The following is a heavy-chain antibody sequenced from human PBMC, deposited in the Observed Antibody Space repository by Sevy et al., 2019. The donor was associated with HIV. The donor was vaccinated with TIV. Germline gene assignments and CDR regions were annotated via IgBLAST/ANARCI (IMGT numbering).Heavy chain of an antibody. V-gene: IGHV6-1*01. CDR1: GDSVSSNSVA. Sequence: SQTLSLTCAISGDSVSSNSVAWNWIRQSPSRGLEWLGRTYYRSKWYNDYAVSVKSRITINPDTSKNQFSLQLNSVTPEDTAVYYCARVRSSSPRRHNWFDPWGQGTLVTVSS. J-gene: IGHJ5*02. CDR3: ARVRSSSPRRHNWFDP. CDR2: TYYRSKWYN. D-gene: IGHD6-6*01.